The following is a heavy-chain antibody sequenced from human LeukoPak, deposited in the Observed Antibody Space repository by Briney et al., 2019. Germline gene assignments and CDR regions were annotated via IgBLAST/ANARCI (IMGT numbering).Heavy chain of an antibody. CDR3: AKSVNFSNYRVYYYYMDV. J-gene: IGHJ6*03. V-gene: IGHV3-23*01. D-gene: IGHD4-11*01. CDR2: ISGSGGRT. CDR1: GFTFSSNA. Sequence: PGGSLRLSCAASGFTFSSNAMSWVRQAPGKGLEWVSSISGSGGRTYYADSVKGRFTISRDNSKNTLYLQMNSPRAEDTAVYYCAKSVNFSNYRVYYYYMDVWGRGTTVTVSS.